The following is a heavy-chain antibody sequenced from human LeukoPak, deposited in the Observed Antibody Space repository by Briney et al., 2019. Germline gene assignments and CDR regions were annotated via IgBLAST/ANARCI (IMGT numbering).Heavy chain of an antibody. D-gene: IGHD3-3*01. CDR3: ARAILTPSGYVWHFDL. V-gene: IGHV4-31*03. J-gene: IGHJ2*01. Sequence: PSETLSLTCTASGGSISSGAYYWSWIRQHPGKGLEWIGYMSYSGSAYYNPSLRSRVSISVDTHRSLYSLKLNSVTAADTAVYYCARAILTPSGYVWHFDLWGRGTLVTVSS. CDR2: MSYSGSA. CDR1: GGSISSGAYY.